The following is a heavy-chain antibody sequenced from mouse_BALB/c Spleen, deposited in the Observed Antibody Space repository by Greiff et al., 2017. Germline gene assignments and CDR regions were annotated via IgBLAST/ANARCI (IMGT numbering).Heavy chain of an antibody. D-gene: IGHD1-1*01. V-gene: IGHV5-17*02. CDR2: ISSGSSTI. CDR3: ARSGYYYGSSYFDY. Sequence: EVMLVESGGGLVQPGGSRKLSCAASGFTFSSFGMHWVRQAPEKGLEWVAYISSGSSTIYYADTVKGRFTISRDNPKNTLFLQMTSLRSEDTAMYYRARSGYYYGSSYFDYWGQGTTLTVSS. J-gene: IGHJ2*01. CDR1: GFTFSSFG.